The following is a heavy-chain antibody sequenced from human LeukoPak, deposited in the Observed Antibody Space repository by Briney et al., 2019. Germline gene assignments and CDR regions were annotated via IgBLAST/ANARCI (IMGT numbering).Heavy chain of an antibody. J-gene: IGHJ6*03. D-gene: IGHD2-15*01. V-gene: IGHV3-20*04. Sequence: GGSLRLSCAASGFTFDDYGMSWVRQAPGKGLEWVSGINWNGGSTGYADSVKGRFTISRDNAKNSLYLQMNSLRAEDTALYYCARVRYCSGGSCYSSYYYYYMDVWGKGTTVTVSS. CDR3: ARVRYCSGGSCYSSYYYYYMDV. CDR2: INWNGGST. CDR1: GFTFDDYG.